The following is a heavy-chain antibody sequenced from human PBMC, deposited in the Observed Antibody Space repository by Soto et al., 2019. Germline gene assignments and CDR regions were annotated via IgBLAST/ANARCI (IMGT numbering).Heavy chain of an antibody. V-gene: IGHV3-9*01. CDR3: AKEGSSYCSGGSCYYFDY. CDR1: GFTFDDYA. CDR2: ISWNSGSI. J-gene: IGHJ4*02. D-gene: IGHD2-15*01. Sequence: EVQLVESGGGLVQPGRSLRLSCAASGFTFDDYAMHWVRQAPGKGLEWVSGISWNSGSIGYADSVKGRFTISRDNAKNSLYLQMNSLRAEDTALYYCAKEGSSYCSGGSCYYFDYWGQGTLVTVSS.